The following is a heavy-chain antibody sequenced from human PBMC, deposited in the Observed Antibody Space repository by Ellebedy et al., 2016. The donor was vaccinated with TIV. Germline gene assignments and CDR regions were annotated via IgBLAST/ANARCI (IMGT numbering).Heavy chain of an antibody. Sequence: AASVKVSCKASGYTFTSYDINWVRQATGEGLEWMGWMNPNSGNTGYAQKFRGRVTMTRNTSISTAYMALNSLRSEDTAVYYCARASYDSSGTVNDYWGQGTLVTVSS. V-gene: IGHV1-8*01. J-gene: IGHJ4*02. CDR3: ARASYDSSGTVNDY. CDR2: MNPNSGNT. D-gene: IGHD3-22*01. CDR1: GYTFTSYD.